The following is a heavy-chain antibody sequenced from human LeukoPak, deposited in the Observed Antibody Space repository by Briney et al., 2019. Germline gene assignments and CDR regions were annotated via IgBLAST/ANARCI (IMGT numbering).Heavy chain of an antibody. CDR3: ARDPGWSYDY. CDR2: INPDGSST. CDR1: GFTFSTYW. Sequence: GGSLRLSCAASGFTFSTYWMHWVRQAPGKGLVWVSRINPDGSSTSYADSVKGRFTISRDNAKNTLYLQMNSLRAEDTAVYYCARDPGWSYDYWGQGTLVTVSS. V-gene: IGHV3-74*01. D-gene: IGHD2-15*01. J-gene: IGHJ4*02.